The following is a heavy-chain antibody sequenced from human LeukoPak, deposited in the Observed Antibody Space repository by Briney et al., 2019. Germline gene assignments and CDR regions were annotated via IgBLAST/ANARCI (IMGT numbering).Heavy chain of an antibody. D-gene: IGHD3-22*01. CDR2: ISSSSSYT. Sequence: GGSLRLSCAASGFTFSDYYMSWIRQAPGKGLEWVSYISSSSSYTNYADSVKGRFTISRDNAKNSLSLQMNSLRAEDTAVYYCARDKNLYYDSSGYYPTRFDYWGQGTLVTVSS. J-gene: IGHJ4*02. CDR1: GFTFSDYY. CDR3: ARDKNLYYDSSGYYPTRFDY. V-gene: IGHV3-11*05.